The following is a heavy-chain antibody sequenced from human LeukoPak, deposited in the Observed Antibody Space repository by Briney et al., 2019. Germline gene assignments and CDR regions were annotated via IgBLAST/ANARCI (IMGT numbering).Heavy chain of an antibody. J-gene: IGHJ4*02. Sequence: GGSLRLSCAASGFTFSNYWMNWVRQAPGKGLEWMANIKEDGTETYYVDSVKGRFTISRDNAKNSLYLQMNSLRVEDTAVYYCAKEGRSLQTYWGQGTLVTVSS. CDR1: GFTFSNYW. D-gene: IGHD5-24*01. V-gene: IGHV3-7*03. CDR3: AKEGRSLQTY. CDR2: IKEDGTET.